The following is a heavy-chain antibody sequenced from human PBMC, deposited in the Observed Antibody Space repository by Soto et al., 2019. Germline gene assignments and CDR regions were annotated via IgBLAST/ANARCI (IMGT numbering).Heavy chain of an antibody. J-gene: IGHJ4*02. CDR3: AIRIFGVEY. Sequence: EVQLLESGGGLVQPGGSLRLSCAASGFTFSAYAMSWVRQAPGKGLEWFSAISGTSTSTYYADSVQGRFTISRDSSRKTLFLQMNTLRAEDTAVYFCAIRIFGVEYWGQGTQVTVSS. V-gene: IGHV3-23*01. D-gene: IGHD3-3*01. CDR2: ISGTSTST. CDR1: GFTFSAYA.